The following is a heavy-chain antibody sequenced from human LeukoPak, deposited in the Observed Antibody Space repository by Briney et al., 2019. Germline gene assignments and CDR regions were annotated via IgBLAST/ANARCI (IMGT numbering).Heavy chain of an antibody. J-gene: IGHJ3*02. CDR1: GFTFSSYA. V-gene: IGHV3-9*03. Sequence: QSGGSLRLSCAASGFTFSSYAMSWVRQAPGKGLEWVSGISWNSGSIGYADSVKGRFTISRDNAKNSLYLQMNSLRAEDMALYYCAKEEDIVEMATTGAFDIWGQGTMVTVSS. D-gene: IGHD5-24*01. CDR3: AKEEDIVEMATTGAFDI. CDR2: ISWNSGSI.